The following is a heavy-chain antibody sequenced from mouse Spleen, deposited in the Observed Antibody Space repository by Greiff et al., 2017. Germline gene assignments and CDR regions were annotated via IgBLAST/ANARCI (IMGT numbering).Heavy chain of an antibody. J-gene: IGHJ4*01. CDR3: TRSTMSTRGYAMDY. D-gene: IGHD2-4*01. V-gene: IGHV6-6*01. CDR2: IRNKANNHAT. Sequence: EVMLVESGGGLVQPGGSMKLSCAASGFTFSDAWMDWVRQSPEKGLEWVAEIRNKANNHATYYAESVKGRFTISRADSKSSVYLQMNSLRAEDTGIYYCTRSTMSTRGYAMDYWGQGTSVTVSS. CDR1: GFTFSDAW.